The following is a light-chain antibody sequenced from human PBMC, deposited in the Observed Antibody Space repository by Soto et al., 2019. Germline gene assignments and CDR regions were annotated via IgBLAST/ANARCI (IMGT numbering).Light chain of an antibody. CDR1: SSDVGDYDF. J-gene: IGLJ3*02. Sequence: QSALTQPPSVSGSPGQSVTISCTGTSSDVGDYDFVSWYHQHPGKVPKVIIYDVSERPSGVPDRFSGSKSGNRASLTISGLQAEDEAVYYCCSYAGGHTWVFGGGTKLTVL. CDR2: DVS. CDR3: CSYAGGHTWV. V-gene: IGLV2-11*01.